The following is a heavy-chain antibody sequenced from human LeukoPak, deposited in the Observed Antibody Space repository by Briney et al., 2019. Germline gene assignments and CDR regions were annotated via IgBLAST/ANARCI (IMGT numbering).Heavy chain of an antibody. CDR3: ARDSRWLGRSFDY. CDR2: INHSGST. CDR1: GGSFSGYY. D-gene: IGHD6-19*01. J-gene: IGHJ4*02. V-gene: IGHV4-34*01. Sequence: SETLSLTCAVYGGSFSGYYWSWIRQPPGKGLEWIGEINHSGSTNYNPSLKSRVTISVDTSKNQFSLKLSSVTAADTAVYYCARDSRWLGRSFDYWGQGTLVTVSS.